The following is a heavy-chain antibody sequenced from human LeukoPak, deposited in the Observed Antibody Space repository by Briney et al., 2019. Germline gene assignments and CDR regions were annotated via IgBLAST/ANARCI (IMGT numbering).Heavy chain of an antibody. CDR3: TTGGYRYGDDY. V-gene: IGHV3-23*01. CDR2: ISGSGGST. D-gene: IGHD5-18*01. Sequence: GGSLRLSCAASGFTFSSYAMSWVRQAPGKGLEWVSAISGSGGSTYYADSVKGRFTISRDNSKNTLYLQMNSLKTEDTAVYYCTTGGYRYGDDYWGQGTLVTVSS. J-gene: IGHJ4*02. CDR1: GFTFSSYA.